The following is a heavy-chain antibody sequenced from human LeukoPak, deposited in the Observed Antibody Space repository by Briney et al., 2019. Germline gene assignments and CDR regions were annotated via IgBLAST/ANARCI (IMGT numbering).Heavy chain of an antibody. D-gene: IGHD3-10*01. CDR3: ARVTRFTQFGELWFDS. V-gene: IGHV4-34*01. CDR1: GGSFSSYY. Sequence: SETLSLTCAVYGGSFSSYYWSWIRQSPGTGLEWIGEITHSRSTNYNPSLKSRVTISLDTSKSQFSLKLTSVTAADTAVYYCARVTRFTQFGELWFDSWGQGTLLTVSS. J-gene: IGHJ5*01. CDR2: ITHSRST.